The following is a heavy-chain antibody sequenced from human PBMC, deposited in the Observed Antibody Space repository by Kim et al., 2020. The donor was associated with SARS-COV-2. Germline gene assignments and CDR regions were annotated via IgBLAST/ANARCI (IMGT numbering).Heavy chain of an antibody. CDR1: GGSINNVGYS. Sequence: SETLSLTCAVSGGSINNVGYSWSWIRQLPGMGLEWIGYIYDSGTTYYSPSLKSRVTISLDRSRTQFSLNLNSVTAADTAVYYCARGPFASGMAVWGPGT. D-gene: IGHD2-8*01. CDR3: ARGPFASGMAV. V-gene: IGHV4-30-2*01. CDR2: IYDSGTT. J-gene: IGHJ3*01.